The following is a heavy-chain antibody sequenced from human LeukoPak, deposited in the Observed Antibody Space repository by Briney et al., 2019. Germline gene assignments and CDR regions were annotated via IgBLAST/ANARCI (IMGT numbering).Heavy chain of an antibody. CDR1: GFTFSSYW. J-gene: IGHJ4*02. D-gene: IGHD6-13*01. Sequence: PGGSLRLSCAASGFTFSSYWMHWVRQAPGKGLVWVSHINSDGSSTSYADSVKGRFTISRDNAKNTLYLQMNSLRAEDTAVYYCASESIAAAGEFDYWGQGTLVTVSS. CDR3: ASESIAAAGEFDY. V-gene: IGHV3-74*01. CDR2: INSDGSST.